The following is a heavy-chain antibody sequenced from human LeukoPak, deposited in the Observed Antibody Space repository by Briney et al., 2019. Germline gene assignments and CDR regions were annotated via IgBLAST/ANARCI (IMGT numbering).Heavy chain of an antibody. CDR3: VRGAWATRLAS. J-gene: IGHJ4*02. Sequence: PSETLSLTCAVYGESLNSYYWSWVRQPPGEGLEWIGEIYESGTTKYNLSLKSRVAISMVPSKQQFSLRLSSVTAADTAVYYCVRGAWATRLASWGLGTPVIVSS. V-gene: IGHV4-34*01. CDR2: IYESGTT. D-gene: IGHD2-15*01. CDR1: GESLNSYY.